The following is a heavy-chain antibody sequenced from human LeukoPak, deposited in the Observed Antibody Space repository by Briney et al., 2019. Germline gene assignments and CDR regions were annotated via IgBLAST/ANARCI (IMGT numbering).Heavy chain of an antibody. J-gene: IGHJ4*02. V-gene: IGHV4-59*08. CDR2: IYYSGST. D-gene: IGHD2-15*01. CDR3: ARLPPHCSGGSCPSDY. Sequence: PSETLSLTCTVSGGSISSYYWSWIRQPPGKGLEWIGYIYYSGSTNYNPSLKSRVTISVDTSKNQFSLKLSSVTAADTAVYYCARLPPHCSGGSCPSDYWGQGTLVTVSS. CDR1: GGSISSYY.